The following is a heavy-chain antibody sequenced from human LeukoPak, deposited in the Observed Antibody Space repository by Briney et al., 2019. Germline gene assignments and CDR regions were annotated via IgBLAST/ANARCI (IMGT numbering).Heavy chain of an antibody. D-gene: IGHD2-2*01. CDR3: ADDCSSASCPGD. CDR1: GFTFSSYG. CDR2: ISYHGRDT. J-gene: IGHJ4*02. V-gene: IGHV3-30*18. Sequence: PGRSLRLSCAASGFTFSSYGMHWVRQAPGKGLEWVAVISYHGRDTFYAASVQGRFTISRDDSKSTVYLQMTNLRPEDTAMYYCADDCSSASCPGDWGQGTLVTVSS.